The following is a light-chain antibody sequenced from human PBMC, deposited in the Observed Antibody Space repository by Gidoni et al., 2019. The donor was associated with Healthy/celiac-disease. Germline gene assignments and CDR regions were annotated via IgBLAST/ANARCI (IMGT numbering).Light chain of an antibody. V-gene: IGKV3-11*01. CDR3: QQRGNWPRVT. Sequence: EIVLTQSPATLSLSPGERATLSCRASQSVSSYLAWYQQKPGQAPRLLIYDASNRATGIPARFSGSGSGTDFTLTISSLEPEDFAVYYCQQRGNWPRVTFGPXTKVDIK. CDR1: QSVSSY. J-gene: IGKJ3*01. CDR2: DAS.